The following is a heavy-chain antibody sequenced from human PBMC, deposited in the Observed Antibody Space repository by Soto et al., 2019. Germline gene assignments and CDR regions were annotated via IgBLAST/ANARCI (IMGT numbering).Heavy chain of an antibody. V-gene: IGHV3-73*02. CDR3: TRHGPGGGAGVVY. Sequence: EVQLVESGGGLVQPGGSLKLSCAASGFTFSGSAMHWVRQASGKGLEWVGRIRSKANSYATAYAASVKGRFTISRDDSKNTAYLQMNSLKTEDTAVYYCTRHGPGGGAGVVYWGQGTLVTVSS. J-gene: IGHJ4*02. CDR1: GFTFSGSA. D-gene: IGHD2-15*01. CDR2: IRSKANSYAT.